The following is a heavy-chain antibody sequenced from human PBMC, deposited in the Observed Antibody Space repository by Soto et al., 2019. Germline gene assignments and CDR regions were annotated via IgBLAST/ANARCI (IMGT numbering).Heavy chain of an antibody. CDR3: ARGSDYGDVCGDYYYYGMDV. V-gene: IGHV4-34*01. CDR1: GGSFSGYY. CDR2: INHSGST. J-gene: IGHJ6*02. D-gene: IGHD4-17*01. Sequence: SETLSLTCAVYGGSFSGYYWSWIRQPPGKGLEWIGEINHSGSTNYNPSLKSRVTISVDTSKNKFSLKQSSVTAADKAVYYCARGSDYGDVCGDYYYYGMDVWGQGTTVTVSS.